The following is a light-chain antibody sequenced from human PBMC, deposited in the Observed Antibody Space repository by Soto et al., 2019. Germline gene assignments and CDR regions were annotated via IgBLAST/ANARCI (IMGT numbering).Light chain of an antibody. V-gene: IGKV3-20*01. CDR3: QQYGGSPYT. CDR1: QSVSSSY. Sequence: EIVLTQSPGTLSLSPGERATLSCRASQSVSSSYLAWYQQKPGQAPRLLIYGASGRATGIPDRFSGSGSGTDFTLTISRLEPEDFAVYYCQQYGGSPYTFGQGTKLEIK. CDR2: GAS. J-gene: IGKJ2*01.